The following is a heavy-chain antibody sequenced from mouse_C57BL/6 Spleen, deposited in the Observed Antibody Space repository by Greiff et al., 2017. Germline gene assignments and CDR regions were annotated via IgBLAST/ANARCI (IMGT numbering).Heavy chain of an antibody. CDR3: ARWYYGPSYVGFDY. CDR2: IHPNSGST. CDR1: GYTFTSYW. Sequence: QVQLQQSGAELVKPGASVKLSCKASGYTFTSYWMHWVKQRPGQGLEWIGMIHPNSGSTNYNEKFKSKATLTVDKSSSTAYMQLSSLTSEDSAVYYCARWYYGPSYVGFDYWGQGTTLTVSS. D-gene: IGHD1-2*01. V-gene: IGHV1-64*01. J-gene: IGHJ2*01.